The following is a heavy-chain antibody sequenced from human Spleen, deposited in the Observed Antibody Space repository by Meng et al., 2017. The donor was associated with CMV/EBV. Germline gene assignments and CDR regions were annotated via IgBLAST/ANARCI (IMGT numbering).Heavy chain of an antibody. CDR1: GFTFSIYW. CDR2: IKQDGSEK. D-gene: IGHD5-18*01. CDR3: AREGGYSYGSNSYYSFGMDV. Sequence: GESLKISCAASGFTFSIYWMSWVRQAPGKGLEWVANIKQDGSEKYYVDSVKGRFTISRDNAKNSLYLQMNSLRAEDTAVYYCAREGGYSYGSNSYYSFGMDVWGQGTTVTVSS. J-gene: IGHJ6*02. V-gene: IGHV3-7*01.